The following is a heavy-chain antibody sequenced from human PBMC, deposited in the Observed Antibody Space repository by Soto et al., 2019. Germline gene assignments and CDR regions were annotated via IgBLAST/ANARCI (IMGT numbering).Heavy chain of an antibody. J-gene: IGHJ4*02. V-gene: IGHV4-39*01. CDR3: ARHSVQWLGYFDY. Sequence: QLQLQESGPGLVKPSETLSLTCTVSGGSISSSSYYWGWIRQPPGKGLEWIGSTYYSGSTYYNPSLKSRVTISVDTSKNQFSLKLSSVTAADTAVYYCARHSVQWLGYFDYWGQGTLVTVSS. D-gene: IGHD6-19*01. CDR1: GGSISSSSYY. CDR2: TYYSGST.